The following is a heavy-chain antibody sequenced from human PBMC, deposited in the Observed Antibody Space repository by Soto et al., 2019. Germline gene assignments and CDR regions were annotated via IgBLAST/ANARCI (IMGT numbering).Heavy chain of an antibody. CDR3: ARDYSIAARRAYYYYGMDV. V-gene: IGHV1-18*04. CDR1: GYTFTSYG. D-gene: IGHD6-6*01. CDR2: ISAYNGNT. Sequence: ASVKVSCKASGYTFTSYGISWVRQAPGQGLEWMGWISAYNGNTNYAQKLQGRVTMTTDTSTSTAYMELRSLRSDDTAVYYCARDYSIAARRAYYYYGMDVWGQGTTVTVSS. J-gene: IGHJ6*02.